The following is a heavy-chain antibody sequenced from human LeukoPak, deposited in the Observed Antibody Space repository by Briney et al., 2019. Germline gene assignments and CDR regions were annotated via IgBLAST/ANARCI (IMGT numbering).Heavy chain of an antibody. CDR2: IYHSGST. D-gene: IGHD2-15*01. Sequence: SETLSLTCTVSGYSISSGYYWGWIRQPPGKGLEWIGSIYHSGSTYYNPSLKSRVTISVDTSKNQFSLKLSSVTAADTAVYYCARFVALYAFDIWGQGTMVTVSS. CDR1: GYSISSGYY. CDR3: ARFVALYAFDI. J-gene: IGHJ3*02. V-gene: IGHV4-38-2*02.